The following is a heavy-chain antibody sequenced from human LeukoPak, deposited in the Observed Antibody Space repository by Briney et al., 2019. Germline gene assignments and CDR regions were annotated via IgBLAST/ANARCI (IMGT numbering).Heavy chain of an antibody. Sequence: GGSLRLSRAASGFTFSSYSMNWVRQAPGKGLEWVSSISSSSSYTYYADSVKGRFTISRDNAKNSLYLQMNSLRAEDTAVYYCARIGISGGGYDYWGQGTLVTVSS. J-gene: IGHJ4*02. D-gene: IGHD3-16*01. CDR2: ISSSSSYT. V-gene: IGHV3-21*01. CDR3: ARIGISGGGYDY. CDR1: GFTFSSYS.